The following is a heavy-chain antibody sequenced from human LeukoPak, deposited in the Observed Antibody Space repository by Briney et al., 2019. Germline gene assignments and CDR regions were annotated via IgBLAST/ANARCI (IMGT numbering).Heavy chain of an antibody. CDR3: VGGPRKADY. V-gene: IGHV3-23*05. CDR1: GFTFSNYV. D-gene: IGHD3-16*01. CDR2: ITMPANYP. Sequence: SGGSLRLSCVASGFTFSNYVMGWGRQAPGKGLEWATAITMPANYPPKTDYVTGRFTSSRDNSKNRLYLQVNSLRVEDTAVYYCVGGPRKADYWGQGTLATVSA. J-gene: IGHJ4*02.